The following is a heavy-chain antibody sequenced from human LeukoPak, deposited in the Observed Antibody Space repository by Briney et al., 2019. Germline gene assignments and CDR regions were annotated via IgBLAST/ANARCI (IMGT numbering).Heavy chain of an antibody. CDR1: GGSFSGYY. Sequence: PETLSLTCAVYGGSFSGYYWSWIRQPPGKGLEWIGEINHSGSTNYNPSLKSRVTISVDTSKNQFSLKLSSVTAADTAVYYCARGHVAAAGIFDYWGQGTLVTVSS. D-gene: IGHD6-13*01. CDR2: INHSGST. J-gene: IGHJ4*02. V-gene: IGHV4-34*01. CDR3: ARGHVAAAGIFDY.